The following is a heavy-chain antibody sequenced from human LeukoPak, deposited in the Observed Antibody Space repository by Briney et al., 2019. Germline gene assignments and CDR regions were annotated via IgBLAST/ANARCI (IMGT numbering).Heavy chain of an antibody. CDR2: ISGSGGST. V-gene: IGHV3-23*01. CDR3: AKGDSGSYYAYYFDY. CDR1: GFTFSSYG. J-gene: IGHJ4*02. Sequence: GGSLRLSCAASGFTFSSYGMSWVRQAPGKGLEWVSAISGSGGSTYYADSVKGRFTISRDNSKNTLYLQVNSLRAEDTAVYYCAKGDSGSYYAYYFDYWGQGTLVTVSS. D-gene: IGHD1-26*01.